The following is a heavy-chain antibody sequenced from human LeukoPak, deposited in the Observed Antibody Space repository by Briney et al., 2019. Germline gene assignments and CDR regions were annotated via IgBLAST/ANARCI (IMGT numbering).Heavy chain of an antibody. CDR3: ARVPMIVVVITPLGYFDY. CDR2: MNPNSGNT. D-gene: IGHD3-22*01. V-gene: IGHV1-8*01. J-gene: IGHJ4*02. Sequence: GASVKVSCKASGYTFTSYDINWVREATGQGLEWMGWMNPNSGNTGYAQKFQGRVTMTRNTSISTAYMELSSLRSEDTAVYYCARVPMIVVVITPLGYFDYWGQGTLVTVSS. CDR1: GYTFTSYD.